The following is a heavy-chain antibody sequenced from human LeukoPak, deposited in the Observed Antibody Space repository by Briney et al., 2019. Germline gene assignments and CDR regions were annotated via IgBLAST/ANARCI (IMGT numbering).Heavy chain of an antibody. D-gene: IGHD2/OR15-2a*01. CDR2: ISPDGSSA. V-gene: IGHV3-74*03. J-gene: IGHJ4*02. CDR1: GFTFSSYG. Sequence: GGSLRLSCAASGFTFSSYGMHWVRQAPGKGLVWVARISPDGSSALSADSVRGRFTISRDNADNTLYLQLNSLRAEDTAVYYCARVSFCPRCHFDYWGQGTLVTVSS. CDR3: ARVSFCPRCHFDY.